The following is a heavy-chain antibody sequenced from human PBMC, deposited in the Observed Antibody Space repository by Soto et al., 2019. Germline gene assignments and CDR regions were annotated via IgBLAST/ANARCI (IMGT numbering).Heavy chain of an antibody. Sequence: SETLSLTCAVYGGSFSGYYWSWIRQPPGKGLEWIGEINHSGSTNYNPSLKSRVTISVDTSKNQFSLKLSSVTAADTAVYYCARDQGYSSGWNYYYYYGMDVWGQGTTVTVAS. V-gene: IGHV4-34*01. CDR2: INHSGST. CDR3: ARDQGYSSGWNYYYYYGMDV. CDR1: GGSFSGYY. D-gene: IGHD6-19*01. J-gene: IGHJ6*02.